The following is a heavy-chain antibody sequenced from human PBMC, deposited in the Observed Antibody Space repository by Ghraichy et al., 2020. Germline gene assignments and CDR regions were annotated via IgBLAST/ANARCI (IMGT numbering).Heavy chain of an antibody. J-gene: IGHJ4*02. Sequence: GESLNISCAPSGFTFSIYHMSCLRQAPGKGLEGVAAIDVRDSTTYYADSVKGRFSISRDNSKNTLYLQMNSLRADDTALYYCANYPHYYDMSFWGQGILVTVSS. CDR1: GFTFSIYH. CDR3: ANYPHYYDMSF. D-gene: IGHD3-22*01. CDR2: IDVRDSTT. V-gene: IGHV3-23*01.